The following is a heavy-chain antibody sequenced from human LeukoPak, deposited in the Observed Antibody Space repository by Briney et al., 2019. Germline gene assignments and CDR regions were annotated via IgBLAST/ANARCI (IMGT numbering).Heavy chain of an antibody. Sequence: GSLRLSCAASGFRFSNFAMSWVRQAPGKGLEWVSLIIGSSGDTLYADSVKGRFTISRDISKNRLYLQMNSLRAEDTALYYCAKGAYDYIEMGYFDDWGQGTLVTVSS. CDR2: IIGSSGDT. CDR1: GFRFSNFA. D-gene: IGHD5-12*01. J-gene: IGHJ4*02. V-gene: IGHV3-23*01. CDR3: AKGAYDYIEMGYFDD.